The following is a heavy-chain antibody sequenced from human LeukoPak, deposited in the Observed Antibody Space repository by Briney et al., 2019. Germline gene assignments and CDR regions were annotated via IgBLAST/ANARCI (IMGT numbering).Heavy chain of an antibody. CDR2: ISGSGGST. Sequence: GRSLRLSCAASGFTFSSYAMSWVRQAPGKGLEWVSAISGSGGSTYYADSVKGRFTISRDNSKNTLYLQMNSLRAEDTAVYYCAKDPDSSGYYYNGEYFQHWGQGTLVTVSS. J-gene: IGHJ1*01. CDR1: GFTFSSYA. V-gene: IGHV3-23*01. CDR3: AKDPDSSGYYYNGEYFQH. D-gene: IGHD3-22*01.